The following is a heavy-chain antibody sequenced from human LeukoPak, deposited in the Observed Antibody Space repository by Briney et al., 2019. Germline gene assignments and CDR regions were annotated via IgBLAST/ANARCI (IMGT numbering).Heavy chain of an antibody. D-gene: IGHD6-19*01. CDR2: IYHSGST. V-gene: IGHV4-30-2*01. J-gene: IGHJ4*02. CDR1: GGSISSGGYS. Sequence: SETLSLTCAVSGGSISSGGYSWSWIRQPPGKGLEWIGYIYHSGSTYYNPSLKSRVTISVDTSKNQFSLKLSSVTAADTAVYYCARVSRSRSSGWALFDYWGQGTLVTVSS. CDR3: ARVSRSRSSGWALFDY.